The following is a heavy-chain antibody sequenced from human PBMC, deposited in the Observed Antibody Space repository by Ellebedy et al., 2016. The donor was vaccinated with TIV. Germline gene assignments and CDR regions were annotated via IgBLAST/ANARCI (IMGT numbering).Heavy chain of an antibody. Sequence: GESLKISCAASGFAFSDYWMSWVRQASGKGLEWVANINYDGSVKYYVNSVKGRFTISRDNVKNSLSLQMNGLGVEDTAVYYCVSRGSSSSWGQGALVTVSS. V-gene: IGHV3-7*01. CDR1: GFAFSDYW. J-gene: IGHJ5*02. CDR2: INYDGSVK. CDR3: VSRGSSSS. D-gene: IGHD6-6*01.